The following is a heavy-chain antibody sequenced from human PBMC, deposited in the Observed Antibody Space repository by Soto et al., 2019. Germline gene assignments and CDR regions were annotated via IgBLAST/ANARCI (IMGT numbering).Heavy chain of an antibody. V-gene: IGHV4-39*01. J-gene: IGHJ2*01. CDR2: IYYSGST. D-gene: IGHD3-3*01. Sequence: QLQLQESGPGLVKPSETLSLTCTVSSGSISSSDYYWGWIRQPPGKGLECIGSIYYSGSTFYHPSLKSRVTISVDTSKNQFSLTLYSVTAADTAIYYCARRHNDGRGYYYFDLWGRGTLVTVSS. CDR1: SGSISSSDYY. CDR3: ARRHNDGRGYYYFDL.